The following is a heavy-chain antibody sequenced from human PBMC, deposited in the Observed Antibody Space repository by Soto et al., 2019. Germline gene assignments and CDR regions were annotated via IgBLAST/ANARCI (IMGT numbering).Heavy chain of an antibody. V-gene: IGHV3-23*01. Sequence: PGGSLRLSCAASGFTFRSYAMSWVRQAPGKGLEWVSVISGSGGSTYYADSVKGRFTISRDNSKNTLYLQMNSLRADDTAVYYRANQGDGDAFDIWGQGTMVTVSS. CDR3: ANQGDGDAFDI. J-gene: IGHJ3*02. CDR1: GFTFRSYA. CDR2: ISGSGGST. D-gene: IGHD3-10*01.